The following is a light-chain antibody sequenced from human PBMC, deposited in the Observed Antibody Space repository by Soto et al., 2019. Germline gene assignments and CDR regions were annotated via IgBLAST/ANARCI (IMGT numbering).Light chain of an antibody. Sequence: EIVLTQSPATLSLSPGERATVSCRASQSVSNYLGWYQQKPGQAPRLIIYDASNRATGIPARFSGSGSGTDFTLTISSLEPEDFAVYYCQHGGTFGQGTRLEIK. V-gene: IGKV3-11*01. CDR2: DAS. CDR1: QSVSNY. J-gene: IGKJ5*01. CDR3: QHGGT.